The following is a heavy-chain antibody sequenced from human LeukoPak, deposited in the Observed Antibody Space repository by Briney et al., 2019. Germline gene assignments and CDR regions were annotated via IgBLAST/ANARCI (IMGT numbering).Heavy chain of an antibody. CDR2: INHSGST. CDR3: ATMVRGPEY. D-gene: IGHD3-10*01. V-gene: IGHV4-34*01. CDR1: GGSFSGYY. J-gene: IGHJ4*02. Sequence: SGTLSLTCAVYGGSFSGYYWSWIRQPPGKGLEWIGEINHSGSTNYNPSLKSRVTISVDTSKNQFSLKLSSVTAADTAVYYCATMVRGPEYWGQGTLVTVSS.